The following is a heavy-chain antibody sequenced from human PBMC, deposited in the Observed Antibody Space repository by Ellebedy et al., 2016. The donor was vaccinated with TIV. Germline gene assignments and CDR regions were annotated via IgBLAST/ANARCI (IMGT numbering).Heavy chain of an antibody. CDR3: ATTRDYGDYIFDY. V-gene: IGHV3-48*02. J-gene: IGHJ4*02. Sequence: GESLKISCAASGFTFSSYSMNWVRQAPGKGLEWVSYISSSSSTIYYADSVKGRFTISRDNAKNSLYLQMNSLRDEDTAVYYCATTRDYGDYIFDYWGQGTLVTVSS. D-gene: IGHD4-17*01. CDR2: ISSSSSTI. CDR1: GFTFSSYS.